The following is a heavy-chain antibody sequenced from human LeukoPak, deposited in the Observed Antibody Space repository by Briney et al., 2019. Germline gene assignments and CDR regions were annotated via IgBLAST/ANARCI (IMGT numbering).Heavy chain of an antibody. CDR3: AKDNSGYDFYN. CDR1: GFTFSSYA. CDR2: ISGSGGST. Sequence: GGSLRLSCAASGFTFSSYAMNWVRQGPGKGLEWVSAISGSGGSTYYADSVKGRFTISRDNSKNTLYLQMNSLRAEDTAVYYCAKDNSGYDFYNWGRGTLVTVSS. V-gene: IGHV3-23*01. J-gene: IGHJ4*02. D-gene: IGHD5-12*01.